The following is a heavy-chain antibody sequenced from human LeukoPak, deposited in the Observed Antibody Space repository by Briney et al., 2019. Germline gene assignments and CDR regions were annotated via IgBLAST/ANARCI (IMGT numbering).Heavy chain of an antibody. Sequence: ASVKVSCKASGYTFTSYDINWVRQATGQGLEWMGWMNPNSGNTGYAQKFQGRVTMTRNTSISTAYMELSSLRSEDTAVYYCAKDPYSYGSYFDYWGQGTLVTVSS. CDR3: AKDPYSYGSYFDY. CDR1: GYTFTSYD. J-gene: IGHJ4*02. V-gene: IGHV1-8*01. CDR2: MNPNSGNT. D-gene: IGHD5-18*01.